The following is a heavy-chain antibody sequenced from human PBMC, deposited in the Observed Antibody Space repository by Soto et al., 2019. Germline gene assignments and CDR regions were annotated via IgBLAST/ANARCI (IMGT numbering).Heavy chain of an antibody. CDR1: GGTFSSYA. CDR2: IIPIFGTA. D-gene: IGHD3-9*01. V-gene: IGHV1-69*01. Sequence: QVQLVQSGAEVKKPGSSVKVSCKASGGTFSSYAISWVRQAPGQGLEWMGGIIPIFGTANYAQKFEGRVTITADESTSTAYMELSSLRSEDTAVYYCARKGEILTGFPWFDPWGQGTLVTVSS. CDR3: ARKGEILTGFPWFDP. J-gene: IGHJ5*02.